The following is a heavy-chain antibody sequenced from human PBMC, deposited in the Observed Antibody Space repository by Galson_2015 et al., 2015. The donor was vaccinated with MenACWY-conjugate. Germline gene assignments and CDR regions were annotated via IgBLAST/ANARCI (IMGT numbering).Heavy chain of an antibody. CDR1: EFTFSSFR. CDR3: ARTAGSVPP. J-gene: IGHJ5*02. CDR2: ISATSATI. D-gene: IGHD6-13*01. V-gene: IGHV3-21*01. Sequence: SLRLSCAASEFTFSSFRMNWVRQAPGKGLEWVSSISATSATIYYADSVKGRFTISRDNAKNSLYLQMNSLRAEDTAVYYCARTAGSVPPWGQGTLVTVSS.